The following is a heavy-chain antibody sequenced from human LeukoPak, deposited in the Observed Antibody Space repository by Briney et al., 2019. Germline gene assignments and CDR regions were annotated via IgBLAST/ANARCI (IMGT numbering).Heavy chain of an antibody. D-gene: IGHD1-26*01. CDR3: ARASGSYWWFDS. J-gene: IGHJ5*01. Sequence: ASVKVSCKASGYTFTSYYMHWVRQAPGQGLEWMGCVNPNSGDTNYAQKFQSSVTMTRDTSISTVYMELSRLRSDDTAVYYCARASGSYWWFDSWGQGTLVTVSS. V-gene: IGHV1-2*02. CDR1: GYTFTSYY. CDR2: VNPNSGDT.